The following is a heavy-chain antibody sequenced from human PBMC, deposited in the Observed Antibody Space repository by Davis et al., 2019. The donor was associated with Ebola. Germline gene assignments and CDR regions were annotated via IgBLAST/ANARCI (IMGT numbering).Heavy chain of an antibody. J-gene: IGHJ4*02. CDR2: ISSSSSYI. D-gene: IGHD3-3*01. CDR1: GFTFSSYS. V-gene: IGHV3-21*01. Sequence: GESLKISCAASGFTFSSYSMNWVRQAPGKGLEWVSSISSSSSYIYYADSVKGRFTISRDNAKNSLYLQMNSLRAEDTAVYYCARGFWSGYPPGRYWGQGTLVTVSS. CDR3: ARGFWSGYPPGRY.